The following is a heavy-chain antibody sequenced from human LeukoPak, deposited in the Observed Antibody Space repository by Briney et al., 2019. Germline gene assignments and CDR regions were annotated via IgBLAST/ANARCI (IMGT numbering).Heavy chain of an antibody. CDR2: IYPDGST. CDR3: ARTNPVYADYDS. CDR1: GLTVTDNY. V-gene: IGHV3-53*01. J-gene: IGHJ4*02. Sequence: GGSLRLSCAVSGLTVTDNYMSWVRQAPGKGLEWVSVIYPDGSTYHADSVKGRFTISRDNSKNTLFLQMNTLRADDTAVYHCARTNPVYADYDSWGQGTLVTVSS. D-gene: IGHD5/OR15-5a*01.